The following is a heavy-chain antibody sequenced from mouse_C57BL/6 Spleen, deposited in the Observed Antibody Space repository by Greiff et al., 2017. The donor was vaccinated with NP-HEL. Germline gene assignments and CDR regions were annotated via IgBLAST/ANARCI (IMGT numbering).Heavy chain of an antibody. D-gene: IGHD2-4*01. V-gene: IGHV14-4*01. Sequence: EVQLQQSGAELVRPGASVKLSCTASGFNIKDDYMHWVKQRPEQGLEWIGWIDPENGDTEYASKFQGKATITADTSSNTAYLQLSSLTSEDTAVYYCLYDYGVHWGQGTTLTVSS. CDR3: LYDYGVH. CDR1: GFNIKDDY. CDR2: IDPENGDT. J-gene: IGHJ2*01.